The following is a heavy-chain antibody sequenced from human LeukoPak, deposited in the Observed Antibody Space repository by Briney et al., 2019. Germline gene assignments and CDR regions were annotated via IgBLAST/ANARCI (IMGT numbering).Heavy chain of an antibody. CDR2: ISGSGGST. CDR3: AKGVTGYDFWSGYPASWFDP. CDR1: GFVFSNYA. Sequence: GGSLRLSCAASGFVFSNYAMSWVRQPPGKGLEWVSAISGSGGSTYYADSVKGRFTISRDNSKNTLYLQVNSLRAEDTAVYYCAKGVTGYDFWSGYPASWFDPWGQGTLVTVSS. D-gene: IGHD3-3*01. J-gene: IGHJ5*02. V-gene: IGHV3-23*01.